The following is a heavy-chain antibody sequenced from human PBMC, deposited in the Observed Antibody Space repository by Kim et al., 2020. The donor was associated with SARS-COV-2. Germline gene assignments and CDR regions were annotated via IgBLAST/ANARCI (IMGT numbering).Heavy chain of an antibody. CDR2: ISGGGYST. V-gene: IGHV3-23*01. D-gene: IGHD6-19*01. CDR1: GFSFSSSA. Sequence: GGSLRLSCAASGFSFSSSAMSWVRQAPGKGLEWVSAISGGGYSTNYADSVKGRFTISRDNSKNTLYLQVNSLRAEDTAVYYCAKDIRSSSGLHSWGHGTL. CDR3: AKDIRSSSGLHS. J-gene: IGHJ1*01.